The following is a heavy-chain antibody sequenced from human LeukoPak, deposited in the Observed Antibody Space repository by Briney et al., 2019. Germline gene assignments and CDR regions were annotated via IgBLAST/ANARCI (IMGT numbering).Heavy chain of an antibody. CDR1: GFTFSSYE. CDR2: ISSSSSYI. D-gene: IGHD3-22*01. J-gene: IGHJ6*03. Sequence: GGSLRLSCAASGFTFSSYEMNWVRQAPGKGLEWVSSISSSSSYIYYADSVKGRFTISRDNAKKSLYLQMNSLRAEDTAVYYCARDLPMIPVYYMDVWGKGTTVTVSS. V-gene: IGHV3-21*01. CDR3: ARDLPMIPVYYMDV.